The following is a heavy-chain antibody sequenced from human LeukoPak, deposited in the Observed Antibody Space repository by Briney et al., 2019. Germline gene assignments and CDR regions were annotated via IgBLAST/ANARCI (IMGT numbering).Heavy chain of an antibody. V-gene: IGHV3-9*01. D-gene: IGHD2-2*01. CDR3: AKAIYSTSPGYFFDY. J-gene: IGHJ4*02. CDR1: GFTFDDYA. Sequence: GGSLRLSCAASGFTFDDYAMHWVRQAPGRGLEWVSSINWNSATIAYAGSVKGRFTISRDNAKNSLSLQMNSLRPDDTAFYYCAKAIYSTSPGYFFDYWGQGTLVTVSS. CDR2: INWNSATI.